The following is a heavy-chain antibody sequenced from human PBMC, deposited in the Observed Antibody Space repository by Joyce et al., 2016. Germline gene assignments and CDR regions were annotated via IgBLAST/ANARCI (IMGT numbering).Heavy chain of an antibody. CDR2: ISSSSSTI. CDR3: AKADYGDKIDAFDI. V-gene: IGHV3-48*01. Sequence: EVQLVESGGGLVQPGGSLSRSCSASGFTFSSYGMNGVGQAPGKGLEWVSYISSSSSTIYYADSVKGRFTISRDNAKNSLYLQMNSLRAEDTAVYYCAKADYGDKIDAFDIWGQGTMVTVSS. J-gene: IGHJ3*02. CDR1: GFTFSSYG. D-gene: IGHD4-17*01.